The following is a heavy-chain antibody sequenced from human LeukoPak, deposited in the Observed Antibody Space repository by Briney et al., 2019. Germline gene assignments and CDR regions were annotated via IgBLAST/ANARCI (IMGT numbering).Heavy chain of an antibody. J-gene: IGHJ4*02. CDR1: GFTFSSYT. CDR3: ARGPARSSSWEFDY. CDR2: ISSSSSYI. V-gene: IGHV3-21*01. Sequence: GGSLRLSCAASGFTFSSYTMNWVRQAPGKGLEWVSSISSSSSYIYYAESVKGRFTISRDNGKNSLYLQMNSLRVEDTAVYYCARGPARSSSWEFDYWGQGNLVTVTS. D-gene: IGHD6-13*01.